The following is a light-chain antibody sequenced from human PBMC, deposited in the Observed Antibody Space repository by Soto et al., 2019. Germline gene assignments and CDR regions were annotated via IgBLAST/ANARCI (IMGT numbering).Light chain of an antibody. V-gene: IGKV3-15*01. CDR2: GAS. J-gene: IGKJ2*01. Sequence: EIVMTQSPATLSVSPGERATLSCWASQSVNSDLAWYQQKPGQAPRLLIYGASTRATGIPARFSGSGYGTDFTLTISRLQSEDFAVYYCQQYNNCPPYTFGQGTKLEIK. CDR1: QSVNSD. CDR3: QQYNNCPPYT.